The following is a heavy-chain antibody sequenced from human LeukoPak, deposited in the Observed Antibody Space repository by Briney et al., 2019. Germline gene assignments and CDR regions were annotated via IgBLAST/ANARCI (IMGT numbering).Heavy chain of an antibody. Sequence: SETLSLTCSVSGGSISSYYWTWMRQPPGKGLEWSGYRYYSGSTTYNPSLKSRVTISVDTSKSQFSLKLISVTAADTAIYYCARVRGDFETDWGQGTLVTVSS. CDR2: RYYSGST. D-gene: IGHD3-16*01. CDR1: GGSISSYY. V-gene: IGHV4-59*01. CDR3: ARVRGDFETD. J-gene: IGHJ1*01.